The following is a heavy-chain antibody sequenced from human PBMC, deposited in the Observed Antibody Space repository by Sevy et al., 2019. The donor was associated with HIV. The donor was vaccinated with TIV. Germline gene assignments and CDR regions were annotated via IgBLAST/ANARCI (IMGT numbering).Heavy chain of an antibody. Sequence: GESLKISCAASGFTFSNAWMSWVRQAPGKGLEWVGRIKSKTDGGTTDYAAPVKGRFTISRDDSKNTLYLQMNSLKTEDTAIYYCTTDSKKRRLSALLDYWGQGTLVTVSS. CDR2: IKSKTDGGTT. CDR3: TTDSKKRRLSALLDY. J-gene: IGHJ4*02. CDR1: GFTFSNAW. V-gene: IGHV3-15*01.